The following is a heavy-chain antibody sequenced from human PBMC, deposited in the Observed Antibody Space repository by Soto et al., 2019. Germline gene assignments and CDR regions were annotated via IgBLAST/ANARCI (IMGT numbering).Heavy chain of an antibody. D-gene: IGHD6-13*01. J-gene: IGHJ4*02. CDR2: IYWDDDK. CDR1: GFSLSTSGVG. Sequence: QITLKESGPTLVKPTQTLTLTCTFSGFSLSTSGVGVGWIRQPPGKALEWLALIYWDDDKRYSPSLKSRLTITKDTSKTQVVLTMTNMDPVDTATYYCAHSIAAAGNGLSHYFDYWGQGTLVTVSS. V-gene: IGHV2-5*02. CDR3: AHSIAAAGNGLSHYFDY.